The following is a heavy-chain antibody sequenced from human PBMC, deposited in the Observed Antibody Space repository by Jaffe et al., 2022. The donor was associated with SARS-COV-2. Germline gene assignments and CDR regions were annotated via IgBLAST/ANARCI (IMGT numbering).Heavy chain of an antibody. D-gene: IGHD3-3*01. CDR1: GFTFSDYY. CDR3: AREERRYDFWSGYPNHYGMDV. J-gene: IGHJ6*02. V-gene: IGHV3-11*01. Sequence: QVQLVESGGGLVKPGGSLRLSCAASGFTFSDYYMSWIRQAPGKGLEWVSYISSSGSTIYYADSVKGRFTISRDNAKNSLYLQMNSLRAEDTAVYYCAREERRYDFWSGYPNHYGMDVWGQGTTVTVSS. CDR2: ISSSGSTI.